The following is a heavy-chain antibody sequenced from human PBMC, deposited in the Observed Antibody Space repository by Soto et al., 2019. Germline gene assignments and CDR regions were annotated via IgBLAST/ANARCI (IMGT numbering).Heavy chain of an antibody. J-gene: IGHJ3*02. Sequence: QLLESGPGLVKPSETLSLTCTVSGGSISSRSYYWGWIRQPPGKGLEWIGSIYYSGSTYYNPSLKSRVTISVDTSKNQFSLKLSSVTAADTAVYYCARAIAQYAFDIWGQGTMVTVSS. V-gene: IGHV4-39*01. CDR3: ARAIAQYAFDI. CDR2: IYYSGST. D-gene: IGHD2-15*01. CDR1: GGSISSRSYY.